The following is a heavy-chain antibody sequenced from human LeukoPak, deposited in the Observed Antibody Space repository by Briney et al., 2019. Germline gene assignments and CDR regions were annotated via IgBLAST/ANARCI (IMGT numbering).Heavy chain of an antibody. V-gene: IGHV3-30*02. J-gene: IGHJ4*02. CDR3: AKDYKPYDILTGTFDY. CDR1: GFTFSSYG. Sequence: GGSLRLSRAASGFTFSSYGMHWVRQAPGKGLEGVAVIRYDGSNKYYADSVKGGFTISRDNSKNTLYLQMNSLRAEDTAVYYCAKDYKPYDILTGTFDYWGQGTLVTVSS. CDR2: IRYDGSNK. D-gene: IGHD3-9*01.